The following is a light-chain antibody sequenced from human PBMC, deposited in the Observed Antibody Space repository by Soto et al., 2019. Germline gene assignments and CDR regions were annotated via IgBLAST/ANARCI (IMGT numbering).Light chain of an antibody. V-gene: IGLV2-14*01. CDR2: EVS. Sequence: QSALTQPASVSGSPGQSITISCTGSSSDVGGYNYVSWYQQHPGKAPKLMIYEVSNRTSGVSNRFSGSKSGNTASLTISGLQAEDEADYYCSSYTRTTLVVFGGGTKLTVL. CDR3: SSYTRTTLVV. CDR1: SSDVGGYNY. J-gene: IGLJ2*01.